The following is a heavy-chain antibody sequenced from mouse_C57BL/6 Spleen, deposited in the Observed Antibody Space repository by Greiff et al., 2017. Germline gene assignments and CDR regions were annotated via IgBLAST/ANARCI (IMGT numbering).Heavy chain of an antibody. D-gene: IGHD2-4*01. V-gene: IGHV14-4*01. CDR1: GFNIKDDY. CDR2: IDPENGDT. Sequence: EVQLQQSGAELVRPGASVKLSCTASGFNIKDDYMHWVKQRPEQGLEWIGWIDPENGDTEYASKFQGKATITADTSSNTAYLQLSSLTYEDTAVYYCTTEGLRWFAYWGQGTLVTVSA. J-gene: IGHJ3*01. CDR3: TTEGLRWFAY.